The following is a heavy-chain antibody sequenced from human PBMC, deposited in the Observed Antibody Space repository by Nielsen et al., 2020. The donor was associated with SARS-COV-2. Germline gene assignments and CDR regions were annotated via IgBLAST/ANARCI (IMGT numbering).Heavy chain of an antibody. Sequence: ASVKVSCKASGYTFTSYYMHWVRQAPGQGLEWMGWINTNTGNPTYAQGFTGRFVFSLDTSVSTAYLQISSLKAEDTAVYYCARDAPGYGMDVWGQGTTVTVSS. CDR2: INTNTGNP. CDR1: GYTFTSYY. CDR3: ARDAPGYGMDV. V-gene: IGHV7-4-1*02. D-gene: IGHD3-10*01. J-gene: IGHJ6*02.